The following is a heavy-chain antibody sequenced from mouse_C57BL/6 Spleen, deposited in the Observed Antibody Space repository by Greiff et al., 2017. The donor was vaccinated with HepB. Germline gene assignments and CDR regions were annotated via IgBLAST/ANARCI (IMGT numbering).Heavy chain of an antibody. CDR3: ARHYYGSSHSLWYFDV. D-gene: IGHD1-1*01. V-gene: IGHV1-85*01. J-gene: IGHJ1*03. Sequence: QVQLQQSGPELVKPGASVKLSCKASGYTFTSYDINWVKQRPGQGLEWIGWIYPRDGSTKYNEKFKGKATLTVDTSSSTAYMELHSLTSEDSAVYFCARHYYGSSHSLWYFDVWGTGTTVTVSS. CDR2: IYPRDGST. CDR1: GYTFTSYD.